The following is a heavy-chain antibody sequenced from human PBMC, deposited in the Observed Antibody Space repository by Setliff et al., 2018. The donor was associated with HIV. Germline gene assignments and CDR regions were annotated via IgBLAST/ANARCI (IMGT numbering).Heavy chain of an antibody. CDR1: GFSFGISGMR. CDR3: ARDSGNYAFDY. CDR2: NDWDGDK. J-gene: IGHJ4*02. Sequence: ESGPNAGEPTRTLTLTCTFSGFSFGISGMRINWIRQAQGKALEWLARNDWDGDKFYNASLKTRLTISKDTFKKQVILTVANVDPADTATYYCARDSGNYAFDYWGLGTLVTVSS. V-gene: IGHV2-70*04. D-gene: IGHD1-26*01.